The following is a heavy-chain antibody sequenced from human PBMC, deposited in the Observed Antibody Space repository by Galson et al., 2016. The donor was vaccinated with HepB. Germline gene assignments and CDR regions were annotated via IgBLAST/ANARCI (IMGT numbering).Heavy chain of an antibody. CDR3: ASPSNWEQNFDY. Sequence: SLTCSVSGGSIRSSSYYWGWIRQPPGKGLEWIANIYNSGRTYYNPSLKSRVTISVDTSKNQFSLKLSSVTAADTAVYYCASPSNWEQNFDYWGQGTLVTVSS. J-gene: IGHJ4*02. V-gene: IGHV4-39*01. CDR2: IYNSGRT. CDR1: GGSIRSSSYY. D-gene: IGHD7-27*01.